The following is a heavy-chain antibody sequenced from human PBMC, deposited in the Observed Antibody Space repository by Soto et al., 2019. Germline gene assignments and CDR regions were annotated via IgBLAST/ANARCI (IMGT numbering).Heavy chain of an antibody. CDR2: IYTSGST. D-gene: IGHD3-10*01. V-gene: IGHV4-4*07. CDR3: ARDFSSMVRGPNWFDP. CDR1: GGSISSYY. Sequence: SETLSLTCTVSGGSISSYYWSWIRQPAGKGLEWIGRIYTSGSTNYNPSLKSRVTMSVDTSKNQFSLKLSSVTAADAAVYYCARDFSSMVRGPNWFDPWGQGTLVTVSS. J-gene: IGHJ5*02.